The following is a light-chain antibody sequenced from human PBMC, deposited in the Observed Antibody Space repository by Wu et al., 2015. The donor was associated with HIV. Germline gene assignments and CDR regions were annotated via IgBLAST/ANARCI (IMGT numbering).Light chain of an antibody. CDR2: GAS. Sequence: EIVLTQSPATLSLSPGERATLSCRASQSVSSYLAWYQQKPGQAPRLLIYGASNRATGIPARFSGSGSGTDFTLTISSLEPEDFAVYYCQQRSNWQLTFGGGT. CDR3: QQRSNWQLT. V-gene: IGKV3-11*01. J-gene: IGKJ4*01. CDR1: QSVSSY.